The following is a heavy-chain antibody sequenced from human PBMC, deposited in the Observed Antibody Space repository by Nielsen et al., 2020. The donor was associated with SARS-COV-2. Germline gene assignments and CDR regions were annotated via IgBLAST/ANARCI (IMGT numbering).Heavy chain of an antibody. Sequence: ASVKVSCKASGYTFTSDAMNWVRQAPGPGLEWMGIINPSGGSTSYAQKFQGRVTMTRDTSTSTVYMELSSLRSEDTAVYYCARDHHLSSSWLYYYYGMDVWGQGTTVTVSS. D-gene: IGHD6-13*01. J-gene: IGHJ6*02. V-gene: IGHV1-46*01. CDR1: GYTFTSDA. CDR3: ARDHHLSSSWLYYYYGMDV. CDR2: INPSGGST.